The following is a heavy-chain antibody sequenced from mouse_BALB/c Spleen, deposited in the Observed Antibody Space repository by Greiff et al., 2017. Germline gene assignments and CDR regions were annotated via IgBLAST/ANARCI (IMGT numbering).Heavy chain of an antibody. CDR3: TRSADYYYGSSYAY. CDR1: GYTFTSYY. D-gene: IGHD1-1*01. Sequence: QVQLQQSGAELVKPGASVKLSCKASGYTFTSYYMYWVKQRPGQGLEWIGEINPSNGGTNFNEKFKSKATLTVDKSSSTAYMQLSSLTSEDSAVYYCTRSADYYYGSSYAYWGQGTLVTVSA. J-gene: IGHJ3*01. CDR2: INPSNGGT. V-gene: IGHV1S81*02.